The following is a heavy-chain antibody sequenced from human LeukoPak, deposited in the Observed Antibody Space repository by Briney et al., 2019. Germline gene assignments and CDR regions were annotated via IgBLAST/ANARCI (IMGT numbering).Heavy chain of an antibody. CDR2: IYYSGST. V-gene: IGHV4-39*07. Sequence: PSETLSLTCTVSGGSISSSSYYWGWIRQPPGKGLEWIGSIYYSGSTYYNPSLKSRVTISVDTSKNQFSLKLSSVTAADTAVYYCAREGVYDSSPWGQGTLVTVSS. CDR3: AREGVYDSSP. J-gene: IGHJ5*02. CDR1: GGSISSSSYY. D-gene: IGHD3-22*01.